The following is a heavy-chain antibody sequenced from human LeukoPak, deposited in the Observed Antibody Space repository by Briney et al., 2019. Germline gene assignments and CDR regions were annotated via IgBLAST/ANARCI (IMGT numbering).Heavy chain of an antibody. CDR2: ISAYNGNT. CDR1: GYTFTGYY. CDR3: ARGYGSGSSYNWFDP. V-gene: IGHV1-18*04. J-gene: IGHJ5*02. D-gene: IGHD3-10*01. Sequence: ASVTVSCKASGYTFTGYYMHWVRQAPGQGLEWMGWISAYNGNTNYAQRLQGRVTMTTDTSTSTAYMELRSLRSDDTAVYYCARGYGSGSSYNWFDPWGQGTLVTVSS.